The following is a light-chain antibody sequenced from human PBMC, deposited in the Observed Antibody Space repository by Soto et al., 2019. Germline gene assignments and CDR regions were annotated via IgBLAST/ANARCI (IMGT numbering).Light chain of an antibody. CDR3: QQRKT. J-gene: IGKJ1*01. CDR1: QSISVS. V-gene: IGKV1-5*03. Sequence: DIQMTQSPSTLSASVGDRVTITCRASQSISVSLAWYQQKPGKAPKLLIYKASTLKSGVPSRFSGSGSGTEFTLTISSLEPEDFAVYYCQQRKTFGQGTKVDIK. CDR2: KAS.